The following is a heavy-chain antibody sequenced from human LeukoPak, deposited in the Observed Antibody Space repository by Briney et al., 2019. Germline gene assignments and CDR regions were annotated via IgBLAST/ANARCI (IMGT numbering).Heavy chain of an antibody. D-gene: IGHD3-22*01. CDR3: ARERYYYDSSGYSAFDY. CDR2: ISSSSSYI. CDR1: GFSFSSYW. V-gene: IGHV3-21*01. J-gene: IGHJ4*02. Sequence: GGSLRLSCAASGFSFSSYWMSWVRQAPGKGLEWVSSISSSSSYIYYADSVKGRFTTSRDNAKNSLYLQMNSLRAEDTAVYYCARERYYYDSSGYSAFDYWGQGTLVTVSS.